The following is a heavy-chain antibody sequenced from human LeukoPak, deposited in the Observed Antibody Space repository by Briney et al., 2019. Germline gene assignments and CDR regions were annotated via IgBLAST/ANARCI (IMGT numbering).Heavy chain of an antibody. J-gene: IGHJ4*02. CDR1: GDSVSSNSAA. D-gene: IGHD1-1*01. Sequence: SQTLSLTCTISGDSVSSNSAAWNWIRQSPSRGLEWLGRTYYRSKWYNDYAVSVKSRIVINPDTSKNQFSLQLSSVTPEDTAVYYCTRDGIRVLDYWGQGILVTVSS. CDR3: TRDGIRVLDY. V-gene: IGHV6-1*01. CDR2: TYYRSKWYN.